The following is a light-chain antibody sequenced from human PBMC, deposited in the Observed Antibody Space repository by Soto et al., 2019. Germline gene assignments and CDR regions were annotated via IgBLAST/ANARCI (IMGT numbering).Light chain of an antibody. CDR3: HQYGSSPAT. CDR1: QSVSNSF. Sequence: EIVLTQSPGTLSLSPGERATLSCRASQSVSNSFLAWYQQAPGQAPRLLIYGASSRATGIPDRFSGSGSGTDFTLTISRLEPEDFAVYYCHQYGSSPATFGQGTKVDSK. J-gene: IGKJ1*01. V-gene: IGKV3-20*01. CDR2: GAS.